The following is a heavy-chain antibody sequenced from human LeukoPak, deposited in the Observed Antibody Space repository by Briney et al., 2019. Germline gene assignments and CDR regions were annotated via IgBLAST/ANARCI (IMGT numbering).Heavy chain of an antibody. CDR3: ASDDYNPLGSNLHH. CDR2: ISGNNGGI. V-gene: IGHV3-9*01. Sequence: GGSLRLSCAASGFTFENYAMHWVRQAPGKGLEWVTGISGNNGGIVYAASVKGRFTISRDNSKNSLYLQMNSLRPEDTAFYFCASDDYNPLGSNLHHWGQGTLVTVSS. D-gene: IGHD4-23*01. J-gene: IGHJ1*01. CDR1: GFTFENYA.